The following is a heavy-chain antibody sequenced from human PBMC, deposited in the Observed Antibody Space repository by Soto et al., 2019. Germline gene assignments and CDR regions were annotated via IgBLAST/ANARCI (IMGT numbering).Heavy chain of an antibody. CDR1: GGTFNTYA. Sequence: VQLVQSGAEVKKPGSSVKVSCKASGGTFNTYAMSWVRQAPGKGLEWVSSIGGGGVDTNYADSVTGRFTISRDDSKSTLFLQMNNLRAEDTAVYYCAKDRMSYNSVWDPFDVWGQGTQVTVSS. V-gene: IGHV3-23*04. CDR2: IGGGGVDT. D-gene: IGHD3-10*01. CDR3: AKDRMSYNSVWDPFDV. J-gene: IGHJ3*01.